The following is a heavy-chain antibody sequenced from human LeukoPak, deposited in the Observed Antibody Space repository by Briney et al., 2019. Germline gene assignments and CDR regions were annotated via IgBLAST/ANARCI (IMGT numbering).Heavy chain of an antibody. CDR1: GFTFSSYV. CDR3: AKDNRRYCSGGSCSGGNY. J-gene: IGHJ4*02. CDR2: ISHDGSNE. Sequence: GRSLRLSCAASGFTFSSYVMHWVRQAPGKGLEWVAIISHDGSNEYYADSVKGRFTISRDNSKNTLYLQMNSLRAEDTAVYYCAKDNRRYCSGGSCSGGNYWGQGTLVTVSS. D-gene: IGHD2-15*01. V-gene: IGHV3-30*04.